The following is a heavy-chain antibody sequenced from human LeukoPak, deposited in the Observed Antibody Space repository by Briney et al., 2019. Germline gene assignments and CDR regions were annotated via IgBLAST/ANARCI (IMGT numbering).Heavy chain of an antibody. V-gene: IGHV4-34*01. CDR3: ASHGYCSSTSCQTFDY. Sequence: SETLSLTCAVSGGPFSGYFWSWIRQSSGKGLERIGEIHNSGTTNYNPSLNSRVTISEDTSKNQFYLNLSSVTAADTAVYYCASHGYCSSTSCQTFDYWGQGTLVTVSS. D-gene: IGHD2-2*01. CDR1: GGPFSGYF. CDR2: IHNSGTT. J-gene: IGHJ4*02.